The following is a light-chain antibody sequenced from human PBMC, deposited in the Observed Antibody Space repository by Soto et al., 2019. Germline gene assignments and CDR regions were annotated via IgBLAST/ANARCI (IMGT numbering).Light chain of an antibody. CDR3: QQYHSSSIT. V-gene: IGKV1-5*01. Sequence: DIQMTQSPSTLSASVGDRVTITCRASQTISSWLAWYQQKPGKAPTLLIYDASTLERGVPSRFSGTGSGTEFTLSIDSLQPDDFATYYRQQYHSSSITFGQGTRLEIK. J-gene: IGKJ5*01. CDR1: QTISSW. CDR2: DAS.